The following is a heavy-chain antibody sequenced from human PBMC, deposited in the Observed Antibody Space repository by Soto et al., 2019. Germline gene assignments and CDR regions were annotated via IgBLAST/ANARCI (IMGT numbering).Heavy chain of an antibody. J-gene: IGHJ4*02. CDR2: INPNTGGT. V-gene: IGHV1-2*04. Sequence: QVQLVQSGADVKKPGASVKVSCKTSGYSFTAYYIHWVRQAPGQGLEWMGWINPNTGGTYYAEKFQSWVTMTRETSINTVYMELSRLKSDDTAVYFCAREAIRVRGVTVGDFDNWGQGTLVTLSS. D-gene: IGHD3-10*01. CDR3: AREAIRVRGVTVGDFDN. CDR1: GYSFTAYY.